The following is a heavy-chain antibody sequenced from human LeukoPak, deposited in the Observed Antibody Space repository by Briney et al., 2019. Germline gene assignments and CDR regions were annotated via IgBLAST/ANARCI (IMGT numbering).Heavy chain of an antibody. Sequence: SETLSLTCAVYGGSFSGFYWTWIRQPPGKGLEWVGEIVHTGSTNYNPSLKSRVTISVDTSKNQFSLNLTSVTAADTAVYYCARIWGGYWGQGTLVTVSS. V-gene: IGHV4-34*12. CDR1: GGSFSGFY. J-gene: IGHJ4*02. CDR2: IVHTGST. D-gene: IGHD3-16*01. CDR3: ARIWGGY.